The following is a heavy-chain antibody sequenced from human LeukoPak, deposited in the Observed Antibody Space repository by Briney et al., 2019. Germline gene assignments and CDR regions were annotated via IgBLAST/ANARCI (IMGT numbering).Heavy chain of an antibody. Sequence: GGSLRLSCAASGFTVSSNYMSWVRQAPGKGLEWVSVIYSGGSTYYADSVKGRFTISRDNSKNTLYLQMNSLRAEDTAVYYCAKELRNYYGSSGYLREYFDYWGQGTLVTVSS. CDR3: AKELRNYYGSSGYLREYFDY. CDR2: IYSGGST. D-gene: IGHD3-22*01. J-gene: IGHJ4*02. CDR1: GFTVSSNY. V-gene: IGHV3-53*01.